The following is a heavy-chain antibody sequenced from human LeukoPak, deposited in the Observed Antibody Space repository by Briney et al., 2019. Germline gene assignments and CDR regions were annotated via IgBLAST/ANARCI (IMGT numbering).Heavy chain of an antibody. J-gene: IGHJ4*02. V-gene: IGHV4-39*01. CDR2: IYYSGST. CDR1: GGSISSGTYY. D-gene: IGHD1-26*01. Sequence: SETLSLTCTVSGGSISSGTYYWGWIRQPPGKGLEWIGSIYYSGSTSYNPSLKSRVTISVDTSKNQFSLKLDSVTAADTAVYYCARNASDSGTSYFDYWGQGILVTVSS. CDR3: ARNASDSGTSYFDY.